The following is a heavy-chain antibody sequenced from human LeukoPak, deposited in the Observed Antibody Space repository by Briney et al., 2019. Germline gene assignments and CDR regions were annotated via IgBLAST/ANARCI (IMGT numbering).Heavy chain of an antibody. J-gene: IGHJ4*02. CDR3: ARVAAAGTVQH. CDR1: GGSISSGGFY. CDR2: IQYRGST. V-gene: IGHV4-31*03. Sequence: PSQTLSLTCTVSGGSISSGGFYWSWIRQHPGKGLEWIGYIQYRGSTHYNPSLKSRVTVSVDTSKNQFSLKLSSMTAADTAVYYCARVAAAGTVQHWGQGTLVTVSS. D-gene: IGHD6-13*01.